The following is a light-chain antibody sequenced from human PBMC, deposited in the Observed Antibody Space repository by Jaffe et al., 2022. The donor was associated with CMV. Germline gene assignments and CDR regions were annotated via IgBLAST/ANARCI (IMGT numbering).Light chain of an antibody. Sequence: QSALTQPPSASGSLGQSVTISCSGTSSDVGAYNYVSWYQQYPGKAPRLMIYEVNKRPSGVPDRFSGSKSGNTASLTVSGLQTEDEAHYYCSSYGGYNNFIFAGGTKLTVV. J-gene: IGLJ2*01. V-gene: IGLV2-8*01. CDR1: SSDVGAYNY. CDR2: EVN. CDR3: SSYGGYNNFI.